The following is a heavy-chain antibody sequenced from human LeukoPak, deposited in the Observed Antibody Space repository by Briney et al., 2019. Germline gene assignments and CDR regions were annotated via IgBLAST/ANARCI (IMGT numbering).Heavy chain of an antibody. Sequence: ASVKVSCKASGYTFTSYYMHWVRQAPGQGHEWMGLINPSGGRTTYAQKFHGRVTLTRYMSTSTVYMELSSLRAEDTAVYYCAIVGDIHLATNFYFYIDVWGKGTTVTVSS. CDR2: INPSGGRT. J-gene: IGHJ6*03. CDR3: AIVGDIHLATNFYFYIDV. V-gene: IGHV1-46*01. D-gene: IGHD5-24*01. CDR1: GYTFTSYY.